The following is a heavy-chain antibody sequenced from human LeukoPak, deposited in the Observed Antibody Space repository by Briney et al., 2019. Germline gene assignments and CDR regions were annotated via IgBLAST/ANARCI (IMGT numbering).Heavy chain of an antibody. CDR3: AREVLGWFDP. Sequence: SETLSLTCTVSGGSISSYYWSWIRQPPGKGLEWIGYIYYSGSTNYNPSLESRVTISVDTSKNQFSLKLSSVTAADTAVYYCAREVLGWFDPWGQGTLVTVSS. CDR1: GGSISSYY. D-gene: IGHD3-3*02. CDR2: IYYSGST. J-gene: IGHJ5*02. V-gene: IGHV4-59*01.